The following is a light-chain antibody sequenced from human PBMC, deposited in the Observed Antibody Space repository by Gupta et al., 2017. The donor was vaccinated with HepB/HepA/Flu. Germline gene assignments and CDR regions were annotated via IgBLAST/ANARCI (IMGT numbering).Light chain of an antibody. CDR3: QQTYITLST. J-gene: IGKJ1*01. V-gene: IGKV1-39*01. CDR1: QSINNY. CDR2: AAS. Sequence: DIQMTQSPSSLSASLGDRVIITCRTSQSINNYLNWYQLKPGKAPNLLIYAASTLQSGVPSRFSGSGSGTEFTLTISSLQPEDVAIYYCQQTYITLSTFGQGTKVEIK.